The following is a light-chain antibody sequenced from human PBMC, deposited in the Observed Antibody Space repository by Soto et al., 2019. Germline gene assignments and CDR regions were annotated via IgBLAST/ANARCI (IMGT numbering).Light chain of an antibody. CDR3: SSYTSSSPLV. CDR1: SSDVGGYNY. V-gene: IGLV2-14*01. CDR2: DVS. J-gene: IGLJ2*01. Sequence: QSALTQPASVSGSPGQSITISCTGTSSDVGGYNYVSWYQQHPGKAPKLMIYDVSNRPSGVYNRFSGSKSGNTASLTISGLQAEDEADYYCSSYTSSSPLVLGGGTKRTVL.